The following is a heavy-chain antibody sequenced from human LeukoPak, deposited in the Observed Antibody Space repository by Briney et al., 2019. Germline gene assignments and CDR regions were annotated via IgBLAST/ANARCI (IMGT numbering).Heavy chain of an antibody. J-gene: IGHJ4*02. V-gene: IGHV3-30*18. D-gene: IGHD2-15*01. CDR3: TKDSSGDGVVVVAALDY. Sequence: GRSLRLSCAASGFTFSNYGMHWVRQAPGKGLEWVAVISYDGSNKYYADSVKGRFTISRDNSKNTRNLQMNSLRAEDKAVNYCTKDSSGDGVVVVAALDYWAQEPLVTVSS. CDR1: GFTFSNYG. CDR2: ISYDGSNK.